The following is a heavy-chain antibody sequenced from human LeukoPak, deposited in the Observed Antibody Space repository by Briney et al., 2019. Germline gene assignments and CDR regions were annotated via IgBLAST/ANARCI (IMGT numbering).Heavy chain of an antibody. J-gene: IGHJ4*02. Sequence: SETLSLTCSVSGGSISSYYWSWIRQPPGKGLEWIGYLYNSGNTNYNPSLKSRVTISVDTSKNQFSLSLSSVTAADTAVYYCARFGYNYGLDYWGQGTLVTVSS. V-gene: IGHV4-59*01. D-gene: IGHD5-18*01. CDR2: LYNSGNT. CDR3: ARFGYNYGLDY. CDR1: GGSISSYY.